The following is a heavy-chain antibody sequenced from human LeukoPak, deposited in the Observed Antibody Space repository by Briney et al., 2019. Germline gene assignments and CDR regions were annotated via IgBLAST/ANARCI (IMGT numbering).Heavy chain of an antibody. Sequence: PGGSLRLSCAASGFTFSSYWMDWVRQAPGKGLVWVSRINSDGRSTSFADSVKGRFTISRDNAKNTLYLQMNSLRTEDTAVYYCARDQLYCTGGICYFDYWGQGTLVTVSS. D-gene: IGHD2-8*02. CDR1: GFTFSSYW. V-gene: IGHV3-74*01. CDR2: INSDGRST. J-gene: IGHJ4*02. CDR3: ARDQLYCTGGICYFDY.